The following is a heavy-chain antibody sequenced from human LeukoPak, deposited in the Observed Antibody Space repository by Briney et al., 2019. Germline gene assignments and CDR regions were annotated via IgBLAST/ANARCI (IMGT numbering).Heavy chain of an antibody. D-gene: IGHD2-15*01. V-gene: IGHV1-8*01. Sequence: GASVKVSCKASGYTFTSYDINWVRQATGQGLEWMGWMNPNSGNTGYAQKFQGRVTMTRNTSISTAYMELSSLRSEDTAVYYCASGYCSGGSCYSDYYYMDVWGKGTTVTISS. CDR1: GYTFTSYD. CDR3: ASGYCSGGSCYSDYYYMDV. J-gene: IGHJ6*03. CDR2: MNPNSGNT.